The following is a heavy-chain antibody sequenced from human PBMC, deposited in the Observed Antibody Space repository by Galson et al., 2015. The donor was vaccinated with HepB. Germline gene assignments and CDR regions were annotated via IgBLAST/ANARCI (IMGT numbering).Heavy chain of an antibody. CDR3: ARDANCSSTSCYRRDSFFDY. J-gene: IGHJ4*02. CDR1: GFTFSSYW. D-gene: IGHD2-2*01. CDR2: IKQDGSEK. Sequence: SLRLSCAASGFTFSSYWMSWVRQAPGKGLEWVANIKQDGSEKYYVDSVKGRFTISRDNAKNSLYLQMNSLRAEDTAVYYCARDANCSSTSCYRRDSFFDYWGQGTLVTVSS. V-gene: IGHV3-7*03.